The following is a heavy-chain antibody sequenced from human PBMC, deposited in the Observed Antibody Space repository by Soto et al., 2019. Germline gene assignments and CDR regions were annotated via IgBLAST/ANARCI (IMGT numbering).Heavy chain of an antibody. V-gene: IGHV4-34*01. J-gene: IGHJ4*02. CDR2: INHRGST. Sequence: PSETLSLTCAVYGGSFSGYYWSWIRQPPGKGLEWIGEINHRGSTNYNPSTKSRGTISVDTSKQQFSLSLTAVTAADTAVYFCVRALAAVQEWGQGTMVTVSS. CDR1: GGSFSGYY. D-gene: IGHD6-13*01. CDR3: VRALAAVQE.